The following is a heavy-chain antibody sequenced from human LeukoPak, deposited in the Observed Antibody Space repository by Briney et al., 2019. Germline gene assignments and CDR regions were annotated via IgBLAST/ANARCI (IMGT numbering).Heavy chain of an antibody. V-gene: IGHV3-48*04. CDR1: GFTFSSYS. D-gene: IGHD1-26*01. CDR2: IRSSSNTI. Sequence: PGGSLRLSCAASGFTFSSYSMNWVRQVPGKGLEWVSYIRSSSNTIYYADSVKGRFTISRDNAKNSLYLQMNSLRVEDTAVYYCAVEWELRFWGQGTLVTVSS. CDR3: AVEWELRF. J-gene: IGHJ4*02.